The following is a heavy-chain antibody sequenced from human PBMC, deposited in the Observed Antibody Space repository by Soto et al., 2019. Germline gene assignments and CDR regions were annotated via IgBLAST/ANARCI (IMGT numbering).Heavy chain of an antibody. V-gene: IGHV3-48*01. D-gene: IGHD3-3*01. CDR2: ISSSSSTI. CDR3: ARYQGFWSGYYNWYFDL. Sequence: GSLRLSCAASGFTFSSYSMNWVRQAPGKGLEWVSYISSSSSTIYYADSVKGRFTISRDNAKNSLYLQMNSLRAEDTAVYYCARYQGFWSGYYNWYFDLWGRGTLVTVSS. CDR1: GFTFSSYS. J-gene: IGHJ2*01.